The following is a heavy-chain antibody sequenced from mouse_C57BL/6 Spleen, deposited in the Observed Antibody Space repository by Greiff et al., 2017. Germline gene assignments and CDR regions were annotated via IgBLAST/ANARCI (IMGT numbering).Heavy chain of an antibody. CDR3: ARHGDLTDYAMDY. J-gene: IGHJ4*01. Sequence: EVKVEESGGGLVKPGGSLKLSCAASGFTFSSYTMSWVRQTPEKRLEWVATISGGGGNTYYPDSVKGRFTISRDNAKNTLYLQMSSLRSEDTALYYCARHGDLTDYAMDYWGQGTSVTVSS. CDR1: GFTFSSYT. CDR2: ISGGGGNT. D-gene: IGHD1-1*01. V-gene: IGHV5-9*01.